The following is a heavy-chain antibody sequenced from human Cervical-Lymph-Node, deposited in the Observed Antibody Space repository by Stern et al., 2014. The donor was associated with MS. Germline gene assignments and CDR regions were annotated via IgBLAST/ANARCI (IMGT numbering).Heavy chain of an antibody. CDR1: GDSAGSSTYY. Sequence: QVQLQESGPGLVRPSQSLSLTCTVSGDSAGSSTYYWSWIRQHPVKGLEWIGNIHYTGRAYYNPSLMSRVTMAVDTSRNQFSLSLSSVTAADTAVYYCAGTPEVITFRPESLGAFDVWGQGTVVTVSS. CDR2: IHYTGRA. V-gene: IGHV4-31*03. CDR3: AGTPEVITFRPESLGAFDV. J-gene: IGHJ3*01. D-gene: IGHD3-16*01.